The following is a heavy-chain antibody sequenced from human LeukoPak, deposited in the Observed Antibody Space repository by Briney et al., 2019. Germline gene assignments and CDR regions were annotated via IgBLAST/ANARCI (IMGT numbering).Heavy chain of an antibody. CDR3: ARDLRSGGVTYGQDS. V-gene: IGHV1-2*02. CDR2: IIPKSGAT. Sequence: ASVQVSCTASGFTFSDYFIHWVRQAPGQGLEWMGWIIPKSGATNFAQSFRDRVTVTSDTSTVYMDLRRLTSDDTAVYYCARDLRSGGVTYGQDSWGQGTLVTVSS. D-gene: IGHD3-10*01. CDR1: GFTFSDYF. J-gene: IGHJ4*02.